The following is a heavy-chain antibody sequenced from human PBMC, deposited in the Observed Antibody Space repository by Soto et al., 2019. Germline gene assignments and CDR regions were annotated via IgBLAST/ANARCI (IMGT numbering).Heavy chain of an antibody. CDR3: ARDLGVGAASDY. CDR1: GYTFTSYA. CDR2: INAGNGNT. J-gene: IGHJ4*02. D-gene: IGHD1-26*01. V-gene: IGHV1-3*01. Sequence: QVQLVQSGAEVKKPGASVKVSCKASGYTFTSYAMHWVRQAPGQRLEWMGWINAGNGNTKYSQKFQGRVTITRDTCASTAYMELSSMRSEDTAVSYCARDLGVGAASDYWGQGTLVTVSS.